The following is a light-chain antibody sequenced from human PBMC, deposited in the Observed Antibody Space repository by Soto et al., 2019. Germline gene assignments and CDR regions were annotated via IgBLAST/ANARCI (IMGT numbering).Light chain of an antibody. J-gene: IGLJ3*02. CDR1: SSDVGAYNY. V-gene: IGLV2-8*01. Sequence: QSALTQPPSASGSPGQSVTISCTGTSSDVGAYNYVSWYQQYPGKAPTLMIYEVTKRPSGVPDRFSGSKSGNTASLTVSGLQAEDEADYYCTSYVGNDIWVFGGGTKLTVL. CDR3: TSYVGNDIWV. CDR2: EVT.